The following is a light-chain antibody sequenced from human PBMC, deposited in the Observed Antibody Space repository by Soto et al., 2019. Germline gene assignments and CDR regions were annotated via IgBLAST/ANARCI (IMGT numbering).Light chain of an antibody. Sequence: QSALTQPRSVSGSPGQSVTISCTGSSSDVGGYVYVSWYQQQPGKAPRLMIYDVTKRPSGVPDRFSGSKSGNTASLTISGLQAEDEADYHCASYGGTDVSHVVFGGGTKLTVL. V-gene: IGLV2-11*01. CDR3: ASYGGTDVSHVV. CDR1: SSDVGGYVY. CDR2: DVT. J-gene: IGLJ2*01.